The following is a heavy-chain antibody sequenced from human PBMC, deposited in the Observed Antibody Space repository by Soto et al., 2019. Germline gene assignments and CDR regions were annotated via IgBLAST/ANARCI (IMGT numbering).Heavy chain of an antibody. J-gene: IGHJ6*03. V-gene: IGHV1-18*01. CDR3: ARVTKQLVAPLGYYYYMDV. D-gene: IGHD6-13*01. CDR2: ISAYNGNT. CDR1: GYTFTSYG. Sequence: GASVKVSCKASGYTFTSYGISWVRQAPGQGLEWMGWISAYNGNTNYAQKLQGRVTTTTDTSTSTAYMELRSLRSDDTAVYYCARVTKQLVAPLGYYYYMDVWGKGTTVTSP.